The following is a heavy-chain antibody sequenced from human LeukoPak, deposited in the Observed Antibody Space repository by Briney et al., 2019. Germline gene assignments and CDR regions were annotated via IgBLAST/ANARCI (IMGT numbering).Heavy chain of an antibody. CDR1: GFTFSGSA. V-gene: IGHV3-73*01. Sequence: GGSLRLSFAASGFTFSGSAMHWVRQASGKGLEWVGRIRSKANNYATAYAASVKGRFTISRDDSKNTAYLQMNSLKTGDTAVYFCSSGLSVLRSNNTPVDYWGQGTLVTVSS. CDR2: IRSKANNYAT. J-gene: IGHJ4*02. CDR3: SSGLSVLRSNNTPVDY. D-gene: IGHD4-17*01.